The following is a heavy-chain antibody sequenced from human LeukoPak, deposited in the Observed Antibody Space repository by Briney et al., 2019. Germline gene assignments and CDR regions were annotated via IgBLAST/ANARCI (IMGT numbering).Heavy chain of an antibody. CDR2: ISSSSSTI. V-gene: IGHV3-48*01. CDR3: AREAGTTEHYYYGMDV. CDR1: GFTFSSYS. J-gene: IGHJ6*02. D-gene: IGHD1-7*01. Sequence: GGSLRLSRAASGFTFSSYSMNWVRQAPGKGLEWVSYISSSSSTIYYADSVKGRFTISRDNAKNSLYLQMNSLRAEDTAVYYCAREAGTTEHYYYGMDVWGQGTTVTVSS.